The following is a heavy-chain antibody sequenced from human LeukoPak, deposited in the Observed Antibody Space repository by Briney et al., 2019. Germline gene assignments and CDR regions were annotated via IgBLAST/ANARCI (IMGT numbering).Heavy chain of an antibody. CDR1: GLSFGYYW. CDR2: IKLDGTDR. Sequence: GGSPRLSCAASGLSFGYYWMSWVRLAPGKGLEWVASIKLDGTDRYYVDSVKGRFTISRDNAKNSLFLQMNSLRAEDTAVYYCARDRGVTVAGIAYYFDYWGQGTLVTVSS. J-gene: IGHJ4*02. CDR3: ARDRGVTVAGIAYYFDY. V-gene: IGHV3-7*04. D-gene: IGHD6-19*01.